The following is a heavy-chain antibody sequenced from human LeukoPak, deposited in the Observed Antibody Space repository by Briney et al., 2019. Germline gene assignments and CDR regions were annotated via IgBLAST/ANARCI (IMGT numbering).Heavy chain of an antibody. CDR3: AGRIVGTTFDT. CDR2: ISGSSGNT. CDR1: GFTFSSYA. J-gene: IGHJ4*02. Sequence: GGSLRLSCAASGFTFSSYAMTWVRQAPGKGLGWVSGISGSSGNTYYADSVKGRFTISRDNSKNTLFLQMNSLRAEDTAIYYCAGRIVGTTFDTWGQGTLVTVSS. D-gene: IGHD1-26*01. V-gene: IGHV3-23*01.